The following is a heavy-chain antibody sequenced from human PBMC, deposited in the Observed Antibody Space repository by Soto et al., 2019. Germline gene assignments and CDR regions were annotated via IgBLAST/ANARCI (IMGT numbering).Heavy chain of an antibody. D-gene: IGHD2-21*02. V-gene: IGHV4-31*03. J-gene: IGHJ4*02. CDR2: IYYSGST. CDR3: ARGRVVTATYFDY. CDR1: GGSISSGGYY. Sequence: QVQLQESGPGLVKPSQTLSLTCTDSGGSISSGGYYWSWIRQHPGKGLEWIGYIYYSGSTYYNPSLKSRVTISVDTSKNQFSLKLSSVTAADTAVYYCARGRVVTATYFDYWGQGTLVTVSS.